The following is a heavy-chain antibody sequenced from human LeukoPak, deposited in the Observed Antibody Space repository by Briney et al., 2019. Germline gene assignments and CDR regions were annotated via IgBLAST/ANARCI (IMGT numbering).Heavy chain of an antibody. CDR1: GGSFSGYY. CDR3: ARGVQPLHESDAFDM. D-gene: IGHD2-2*01. CDR2: INHSGST. J-gene: IGHJ3*02. V-gene: IGHV4-34*01. Sequence: PSETLSLTCTVYGGSFSGYYWSWIRQPPGKGLEWIGEINHSGSTNYNPSLKSRVTISVDTTKNQFSLQLNSVTPEDTAVYYCARGVQPLHESDAFDMWGQGTMVTVSS.